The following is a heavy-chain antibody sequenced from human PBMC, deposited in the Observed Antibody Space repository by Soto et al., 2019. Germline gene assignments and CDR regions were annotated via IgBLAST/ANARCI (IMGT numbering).Heavy chain of an antibody. Sequence: GGSLRLSCAVHGFTLRNYGMHCVRQAPGKGLEWVALISDDGTNKYLVDSVKGRFIISRDNSRNMVYLQMSSLTAGDTAFYYCAKATATSGGAFEIYGQGTMVTVSS. CDR2: ISDDGTNK. V-gene: IGHV3-33*05. CDR1: GFTLRNYG. CDR3: AKATATSGGAFEI. D-gene: IGHD1-26*01. J-gene: IGHJ3*02.